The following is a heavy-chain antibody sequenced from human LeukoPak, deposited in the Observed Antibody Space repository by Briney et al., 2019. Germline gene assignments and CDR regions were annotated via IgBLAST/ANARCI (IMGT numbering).Heavy chain of an antibody. V-gene: IGHV4-30-4*08. CDR1: GGSISSGDYY. J-gene: IGHJ4*02. CDR3: ARDFSSGYYRYYFDY. Sequence: SQTLSLTCTVSGGSISSGDYYWSWIRQPPGKGLEWVGYIYYSGSTYYNPSLKSRVTISVDTSKNQFSLKLSSVTAADTAVYYCARDFSSGYYRYYFDYWGQGTLVTVSS. D-gene: IGHD3-22*01. CDR2: IYYSGST.